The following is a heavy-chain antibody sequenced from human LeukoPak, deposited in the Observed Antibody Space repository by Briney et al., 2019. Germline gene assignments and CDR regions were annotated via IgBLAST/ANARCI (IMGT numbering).Heavy chain of an antibody. CDR3: ARHYCRGGSCYYFDY. V-gene: IGHV4-59*01. CDR2: IYYSGST. J-gene: IGHJ4*02. Sequence: SETLSLTCTVSGGSISSYYWSWIRQPPGKGLEWIGYIYYSGSTNYNPSLKSRVTISVDTSKSQFSLKLSSVTAADTAVYYCARHYCRGGSCYYFDYWGQGTLVTVSS. CDR1: GGSISSYY. D-gene: IGHD2-15*01.